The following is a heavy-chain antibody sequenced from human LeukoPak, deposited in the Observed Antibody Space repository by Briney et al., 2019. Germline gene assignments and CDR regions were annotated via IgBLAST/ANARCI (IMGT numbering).Heavy chain of an antibody. CDR1: GGSISGYY. CDR2: IYDSGST. V-gene: IGHV4-59*01. CDR3: ARGGSGYDSFYYYGMDV. J-gene: IGHJ6*02. D-gene: IGHD5-12*01. Sequence: SETLSLTCTVSGGSISGYYWSWIRQPPGKGLEWIEYIYDSGSTNYNPSLKSRVTISVDTSKNQFSLKLSSVTAADTAVYFCARGGSGYDSFYYYGMDVWGQGTTVTVSS.